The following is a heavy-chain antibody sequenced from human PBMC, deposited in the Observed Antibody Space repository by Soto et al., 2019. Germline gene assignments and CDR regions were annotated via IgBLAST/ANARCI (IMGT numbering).Heavy chain of an antibody. V-gene: IGHV6-1*01. Sequence: SQTLSLTCAISGDSLSSNSAAWNWIRQSPSRGLEWLGRTYYRSKWYNDYAVSVKSRITINPDTSKNQFSLQLNSVTPEDTAVYYCAREVSGGPAATYYNYGMDVWGQGTTVTVSS. J-gene: IGHJ6*02. D-gene: IGHD2-2*01. CDR2: TYYRSKWYN. CDR1: GDSLSSNSAA. CDR3: AREVSGGPAATYYNYGMDV.